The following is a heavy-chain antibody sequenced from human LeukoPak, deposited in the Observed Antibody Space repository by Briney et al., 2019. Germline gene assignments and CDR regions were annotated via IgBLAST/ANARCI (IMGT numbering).Heavy chain of an antibody. CDR1: GFTFSNYA. CDR3: VKAMATYGYRVPFDY. J-gene: IGHJ4*02. Sequence: GGSLRLSCSPSGFTFSNYAMHWVHQAPGKGQEYVSAISSDGVTTYYADSVKGRFTISRDNYLQMSSLRAEDTAVYYCVKAMATYGYRVPFDYWGQGTLVTVSS. V-gene: IGHV3-64D*09. CDR2: ISSDGVTT. D-gene: IGHD5-18*01.